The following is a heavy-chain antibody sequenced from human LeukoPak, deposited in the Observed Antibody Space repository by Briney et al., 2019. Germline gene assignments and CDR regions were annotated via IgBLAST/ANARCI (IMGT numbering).Heavy chain of an antibody. V-gene: IGHV4-30-4*01. Sequence: SETLSLTCTVSGGPISSGDYYWSWIRQPPGKGLEWIGHIYYSGSTYYNPSLKSRVTISVDTSKNQFSLKLSSVTAADTAVYYCARAGYYDSSGYYGSWVGDWGQGTLVTVSS. CDR2: IYYSGST. D-gene: IGHD3-22*01. CDR3: ARAGYYDSSGYYGSWVGD. J-gene: IGHJ4*02. CDR1: GGPISSGDYY.